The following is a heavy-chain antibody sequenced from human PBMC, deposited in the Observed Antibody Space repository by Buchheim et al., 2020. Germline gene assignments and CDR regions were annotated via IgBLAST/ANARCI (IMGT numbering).Heavy chain of an antibody. D-gene: IGHD6-13*01. V-gene: IGHV4-59*01. J-gene: IGHJ2*01. CDR1: GGSISSYY. Sequence: QVQLQESGPGLVKPSETLSLTCTVSGGSISSYYWSWIRQPPGKGLEWIGYIYYSGSTNYNPSLKSRVTISVDTSKNQFSLKLSSVTAADTAVYYCARTNIAAAGTNTPTWYFDLWGRGTL. CDR3: ARTNIAAAGTNTPTWYFDL. CDR2: IYYSGST.